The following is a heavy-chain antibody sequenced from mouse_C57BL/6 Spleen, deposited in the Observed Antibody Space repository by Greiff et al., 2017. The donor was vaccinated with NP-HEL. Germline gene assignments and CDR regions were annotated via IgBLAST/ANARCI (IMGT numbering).Heavy chain of an antibody. CDR2: ISYSGST. J-gene: IGHJ3*01. V-gene: IGHV3-1*01. Sequence: EVKLVESGPGMVKPSQSLSLTCTVTGYSITSGYDWHWIRHFPGNKLEWMGYISYSGSTNYNPSLKSRISITHDTSKNHFFLKLNSVTTEDTATYYCARDRANSPFAYWGQGTLVTVSA. D-gene: IGHD4-1*01. CDR1: GYSITSGYD. CDR3: ARDRANSPFAY.